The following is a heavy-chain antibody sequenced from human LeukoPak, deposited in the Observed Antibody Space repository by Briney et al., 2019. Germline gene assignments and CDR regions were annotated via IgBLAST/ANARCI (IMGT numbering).Heavy chain of an antibody. CDR2: ISYDGSNK. Sequence: GGSLRLSCAASGFTFSSYAMHWVRQAPGKGLEWVAVISYDGSNKYYADSVKGRFTISRDNSKNTLYLQMNSLRAEDTAVYYCAREGGITFGGVIPHWGQGTLVTVSS. CDR1: GFTFSSYA. V-gene: IGHV3-30*04. D-gene: IGHD3-16*02. J-gene: IGHJ4*02. CDR3: AREGGITFGGVIPH.